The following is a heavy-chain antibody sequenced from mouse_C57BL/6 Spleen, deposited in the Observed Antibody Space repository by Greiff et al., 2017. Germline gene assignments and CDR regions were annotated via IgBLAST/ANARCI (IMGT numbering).Heavy chain of an antibody. J-gene: IGHJ4*01. Sequence: QVTLKESGPGILQPSQTLSLTCSFSGFSLSTFGMGVGWIRQPSGKGLEWLAHIWWDDDKYYNPALKSRLTNSKDTSKNQVFLKIANVDTADTATYYCARIPYGYDRSYAMDYWGQGTSVTVSS. CDR3: ARIPYGYDRSYAMDY. CDR1: GFSLSTFGMG. CDR2: IWWDDDK. D-gene: IGHD2-2*01. V-gene: IGHV8-8*01.